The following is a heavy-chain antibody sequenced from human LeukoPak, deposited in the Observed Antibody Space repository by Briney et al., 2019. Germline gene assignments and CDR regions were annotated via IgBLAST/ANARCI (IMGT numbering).Heavy chain of an antibody. CDR2: IYYSGST. D-gene: IGHD5-18*01. V-gene: IGHV4-59*12. CDR3: ARPGSYGYTDY. J-gene: IGHJ4*02. Sequence: SETLSLTCTVSGGSISSYYWSWIRQPPGKGLEWIGYIYYSGSTNYNPSLKSRVTISVDTSKNQFSLKLSSVTAADTAVYYCARPGSYGYTDYWGQGTLVTVSS. CDR1: GGSISSYY.